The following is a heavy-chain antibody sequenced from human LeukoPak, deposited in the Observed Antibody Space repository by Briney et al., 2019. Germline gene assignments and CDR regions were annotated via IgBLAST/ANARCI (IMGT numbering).Heavy chain of an antibody. J-gene: IGHJ6*02. D-gene: IGHD3-10*01. CDR2: ISSSSSYI. CDR1: GFTFSSYS. V-gene: IGHV3-21*01. CDR3: ARKEITMVRGVNYYGMDV. Sequence: GGSLRLSCAASGFTFSSYSMNWVRQAPGKGLEWVSSISSSSSYIYYADSEKGRFTISRDNAKNSLYLQMNSLRAEDTAVYYCARKEITMVRGVNYYGMDVWGQGTTVTVSS.